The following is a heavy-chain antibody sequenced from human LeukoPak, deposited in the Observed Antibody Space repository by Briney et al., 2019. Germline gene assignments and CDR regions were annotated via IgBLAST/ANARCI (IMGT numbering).Heavy chain of an antibody. D-gene: IGHD3-3*01. V-gene: IGHV3-7*03. CDR3: VRDQYDTWSRRGNFDS. Sequence: GGSLRLSCVASGFTFGKYWMSWVRQAPGKGLEWVANIKLDGSEKNYVDSVKGRFTISRDNTKNSLYLQMNSLRAEDTAVFYCVRDQYDTWSRRGNFDSWGQGTLVIVSS. CDR1: GFTFGKYW. CDR2: IKLDGSEK. J-gene: IGHJ4*02.